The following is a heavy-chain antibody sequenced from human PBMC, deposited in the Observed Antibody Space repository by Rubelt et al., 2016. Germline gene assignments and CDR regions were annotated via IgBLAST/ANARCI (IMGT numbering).Heavy chain of an antibody. CDR3: ARDVIVVVPAAPDAFDI. CDR2: INPSGGSP. J-gene: IGHJ3*02. CDR1: GYTFTSYY. D-gene: IGHD2-2*01. V-gene: IGHV1-46*01. Sequence: QVQLVQSGAEVKKPGASVKVSCKASGYTFTSYYMHWVRQAPGQGLEWMGIINPSGGSPSYAQKLQGRVTMTRDTSTSTVYMELSSLRSEDTAVYYCARDVIVVVPAAPDAFDIWGQGTMVTVSS.